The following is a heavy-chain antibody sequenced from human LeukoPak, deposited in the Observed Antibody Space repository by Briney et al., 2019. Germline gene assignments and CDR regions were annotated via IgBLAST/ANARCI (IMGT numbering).Heavy chain of an antibody. Sequence: GGSLRLSCAASGFTFSTYTMNWVRQAPGKGLEWLSSISGTSNTIYYADSVKGRFTVSRDNAKSSLYLQMNSLRADDTAVYYCARDPPSTYYESSGYPDYWGQGTLLTVSS. D-gene: IGHD3-22*01. CDR3: ARDPPSTYYESSGYPDY. CDR1: GFTFSTYT. V-gene: IGHV3-48*01. CDR2: ISGTSNTI. J-gene: IGHJ4*02.